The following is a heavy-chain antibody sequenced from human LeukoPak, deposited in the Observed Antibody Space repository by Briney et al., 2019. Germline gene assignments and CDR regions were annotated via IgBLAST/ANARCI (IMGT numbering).Heavy chain of an antibody. Sequence: GGSLRLSCAASGFTFSSYAMSWVRQAPGKGLEGVSAISGSDGSTYYADSVKGRFTISRDNGKNTLYLEMSSLRAEDTAVYYCARGPSGWGSLDYWGQGTLVTVSS. CDR1: GFTFSSYA. D-gene: IGHD7-27*01. J-gene: IGHJ4*02. CDR3: ARGPSGWGSLDY. CDR2: ISGSDGST. V-gene: IGHV3-23*01.